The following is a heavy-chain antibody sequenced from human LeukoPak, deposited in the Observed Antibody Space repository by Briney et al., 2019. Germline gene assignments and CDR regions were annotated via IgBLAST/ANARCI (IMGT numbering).Heavy chain of an antibody. Sequence: GGSLRLSCAASGFTFSSYWMHWVRQAPGKGLVWVSRINSDGSSTSYADSVKGRFTISRDNAKNTLYLQMNSLRAEDTAVYYCARGTNYDFWSGYSDPWGQGTLVTVSS. CDR1: GFTFSSYW. V-gene: IGHV3-74*01. J-gene: IGHJ5*02. D-gene: IGHD3-3*01. CDR3: ARGTNYDFWSGYSDP. CDR2: INSDGSST.